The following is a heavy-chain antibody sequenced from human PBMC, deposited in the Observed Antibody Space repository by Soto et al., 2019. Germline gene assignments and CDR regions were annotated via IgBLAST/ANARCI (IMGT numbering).Heavy chain of an antibody. CDR1: GYTFTSYG. CDR3: ASSRPYYYDSSGYYSSFDY. CDR2: ISAYNGNT. J-gene: IGHJ4*02. V-gene: IGHV1-18*01. Sequence: ASVKVSGKASGYTFTSYGISWVRQAPGQGLEWMGWISAYNGNTNYAQKLQGRVTMTTDTSTSTAYMELRSLRSDDTAVYYCASSRPYYYDSSGYYSSFDYWGQGTLVTVSS. D-gene: IGHD3-22*01.